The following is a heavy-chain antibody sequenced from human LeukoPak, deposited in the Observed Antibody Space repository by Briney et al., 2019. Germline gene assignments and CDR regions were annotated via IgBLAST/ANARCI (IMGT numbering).Heavy chain of an antibody. J-gene: IGHJ1*01. CDR3: AREVVPAAMANRWQYFQH. CDR1: GFTFSSYA. D-gene: IGHD2-2*01. V-gene: IGHV3-23*01. CDR2: ISGSGGST. Sequence: GGSLRLSCAASGFTFSSYAMSWVRQAPGKGLEWVSAISGSGGSTYYADSVKGRFTISRDNSKNTLYLQMNSLRAEDTAVYYCAREVVPAAMANRWQYFQHWGQGTLVTVSS.